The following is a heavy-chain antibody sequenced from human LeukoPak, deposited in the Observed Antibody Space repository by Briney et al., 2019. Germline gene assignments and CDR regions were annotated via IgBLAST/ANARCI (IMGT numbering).Heavy chain of an antibody. CDR1: GYXFSSYE. V-gene: IGHV3-48*03. Sequence: GGSLRLSCAASGYXFSSYEIDWVRQAPGKGLEWVSYISSSGSTIYYADSVKGRFTIPRDNAKNSLYLQMNSLRAEDTAVYYCARDSGEGYYTVWGQGTLVTVSS. J-gene: IGHJ4*02. CDR3: ARDSGEGYYTV. D-gene: IGHD3-3*01. CDR2: ISSSGSTI.